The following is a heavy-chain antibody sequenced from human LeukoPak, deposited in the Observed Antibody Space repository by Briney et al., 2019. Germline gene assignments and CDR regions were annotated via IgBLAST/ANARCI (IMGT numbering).Heavy chain of an antibody. CDR2: ISGIGGST. CDR3: AKTMEYYDILTGYYQLYYFDY. CDR1: GFTFSSYA. Sequence: PGGSLRLSCAASGFTFSSYAMSWVRQAPGKGLEWVSAISGIGGSTYYADSVKGRFTISRDNSKNTLYLQMNSLRAEDTAVYYCAKTMEYYDILTGYYQLYYFDYWGQGTLVTVSS. V-gene: IGHV3-23*01. J-gene: IGHJ4*02. D-gene: IGHD3-9*01.